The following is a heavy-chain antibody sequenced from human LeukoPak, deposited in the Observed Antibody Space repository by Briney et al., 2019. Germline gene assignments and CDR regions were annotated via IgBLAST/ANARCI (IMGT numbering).Heavy chain of an antibody. CDR3: AKAQGSCGGDTCQYAVDV. V-gene: IGHV3-23*01. J-gene: IGHJ6*02. CDR2: ISASGSRT. D-gene: IGHD2-15*01. CDR1: GFIFNNYA. Sequence: GGSLRLSCAASGFIFNNYAIAWVRQGPGKGLEWVSGISASGSRTYYADSVKGRFTISRDNSKNTLFLQMNSLRAEDTAVYYCAKAQGSCGGDTCQYAVDVWGQGTTATVSS.